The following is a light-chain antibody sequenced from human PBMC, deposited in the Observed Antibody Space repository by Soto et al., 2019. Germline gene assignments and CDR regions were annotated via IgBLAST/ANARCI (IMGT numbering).Light chain of an antibody. CDR1: SSDVGGYNY. Sequence: QSALTQPASVSGSPGQSITISCTGTSSDVGGYNYVSWYQQHPGKAPKLMIYDVSNRPSGVSNRFSGYKSGNTASLTISGLQAEVEADYYCSSYTSSSTWVFGGGTTLTVL. CDR3: SSYTSSSTWV. J-gene: IGLJ2*01. V-gene: IGLV2-14*01. CDR2: DVS.